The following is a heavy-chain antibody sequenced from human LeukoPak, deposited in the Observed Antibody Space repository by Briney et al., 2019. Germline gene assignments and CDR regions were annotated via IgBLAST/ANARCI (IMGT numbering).Heavy chain of an antibody. D-gene: IGHD6-13*01. CDR3: AKDRTMAADGTYFDY. Sequence: GGSLRLSCAASGFTFSSFGMHWVRQAPGKGLEWISFIRYDGSNKYYTDSVKGRFTISRDNSQNTLYLQMNSLRTEDTALYFCAKDRTMAADGTYFDYWGQGTLVTVSS. V-gene: IGHV3-30*02. CDR2: IRYDGSNK. CDR1: GFTFSSFG. J-gene: IGHJ4*02.